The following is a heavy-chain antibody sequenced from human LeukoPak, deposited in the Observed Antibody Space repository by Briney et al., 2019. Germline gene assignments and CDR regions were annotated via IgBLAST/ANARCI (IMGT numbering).Heavy chain of an antibody. J-gene: IGHJ4*02. CDR3: ARAGYYDSSGYYQQLGY. D-gene: IGHD3-22*01. CDR1: GFTFSSYG. CDR2: IWYDGSNK. V-gene: IGHV3-33*01. Sequence: GGSLRLSCAASGFTFSSYGMHWVRQAPGKGLEWVAVIWYDGSNKYYADSVKGRFTISRDNSKNTLYLQMNSLRAEDTAVYYCARAGYYDSSGYYQQLGYWGQRTLVTVSS.